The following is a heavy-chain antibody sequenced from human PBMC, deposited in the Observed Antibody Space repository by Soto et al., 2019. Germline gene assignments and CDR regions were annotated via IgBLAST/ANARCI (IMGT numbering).Heavy chain of an antibody. CDR3: AREGAILGNWNYAQLDY. J-gene: IGHJ4*02. CDR1: GGTFSSYA. CDR2: IIPIFGTA. Sequence: SVKVSCKASGGTFSSYAISCVRQAPGQGLEWMGGIIPIFGTANYAQKFQGRVTITADESTSTAYMELSSLRSEDTAVCYCAREGAILGNWNYAQLDYWGQGTLVTVSS. V-gene: IGHV1-69*13. D-gene: IGHD1-7*01.